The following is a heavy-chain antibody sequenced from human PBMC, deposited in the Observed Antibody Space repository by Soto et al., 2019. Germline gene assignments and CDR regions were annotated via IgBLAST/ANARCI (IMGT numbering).Heavy chain of an antibody. D-gene: IGHD2-2*02. CDR1: GGTFSSYA. CDR2: IIPIFGTA. J-gene: IGHJ6*02. Sequence: QVQLVQSGAEVKKPGSSVKVSCKASGGTFSSYAISWVRQAPGQGLEWMGGIIPIFGTANYAQKLQGRVTITADESTSTAYMELSSLRSEDTAVYYCARDRVHCSSTSCYRPYGMDVWGQGTTVTVSS. V-gene: IGHV1-69*01. CDR3: ARDRVHCSSTSCYRPYGMDV.